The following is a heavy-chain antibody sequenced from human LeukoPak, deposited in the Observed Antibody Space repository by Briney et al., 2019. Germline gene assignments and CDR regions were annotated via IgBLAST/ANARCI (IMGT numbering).Heavy chain of an antibody. Sequence: GGSLRLSCAASRFMFSIYSMNWVRQVPGKGLEWVSSISSDSRYKFYADSVKGRFIISRDNARNSLDLQMNSLRADDTGVYFCVRGIGPADTLLEDFDSWGPGSLVTVSS. V-gene: IGHV3-21*06. D-gene: IGHD6-13*01. J-gene: IGHJ4*02. CDR3: VRGIGPADTLLEDFDS. CDR1: RFMFSIYS. CDR2: ISSDSRYK.